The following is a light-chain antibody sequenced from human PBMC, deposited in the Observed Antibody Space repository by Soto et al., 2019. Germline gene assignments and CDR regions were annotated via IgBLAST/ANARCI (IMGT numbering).Light chain of an antibody. J-gene: IGKJ3*01. CDR1: QGSSSY. CDR2: AAS. Sequence: DIQLTQSPSFLSASVGDRVTITCRASQGSSSYLAWYQQKPGKAPKLLIYAASTLQSGVQSRFRGSASGTEFTLTISSLQPEDFATYCCQQLNSYPRTFGPGTKVDI. CDR3: QQLNSYPRT. V-gene: IGKV1-9*01.